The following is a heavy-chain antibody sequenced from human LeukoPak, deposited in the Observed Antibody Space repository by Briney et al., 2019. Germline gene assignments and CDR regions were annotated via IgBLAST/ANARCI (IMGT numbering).Heavy chain of an antibody. D-gene: IGHD2-15*01. CDR1: GFTFSSYA. V-gene: IGHV3-30*04. J-gene: IGHJ3*02. CDR2: ISYDGRNK. CDR3: ARDPGGMGYCSGGSWYDAFDI. Sequence: GGSLRLSCAASGFTFSSYAMHGVRQAPGKGREWVAVISYDGRNKYYPDSVKSTFTISRDNSKNTLYMQMNRLRAEDTAVYYCARDPGGMGYCSGGSWYDAFDIWGQGTMVTVS.